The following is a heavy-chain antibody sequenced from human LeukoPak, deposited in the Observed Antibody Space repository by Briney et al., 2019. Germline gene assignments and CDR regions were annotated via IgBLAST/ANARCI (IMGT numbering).Heavy chain of an antibody. CDR3: ARHYGSGTYPLDY. CDR1: GGSISGYY. J-gene: IGHJ4*02. CDR2: IYYTGSA. V-gene: IGHV4-59*08. Sequence: SETLSLTCSVSGGSISGYYWSWIRQPPGKRLEYIGYIYYTGSATYNPSLESRVTMSVGTSENQFSLRLTSVTAADTAVYYCARHYGSGTYPLDYRGQGALVTVSS. D-gene: IGHD3-10*01.